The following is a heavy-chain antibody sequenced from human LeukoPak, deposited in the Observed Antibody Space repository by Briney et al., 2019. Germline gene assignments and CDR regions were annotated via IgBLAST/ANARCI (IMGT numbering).Heavy chain of an antibody. D-gene: IGHD6-13*01. J-gene: IGHJ6*02. Sequence: GASVKVSCKASGGTFSSYAVSWVRQAPGQGLEWMGGIIPIFGTANYAQKFQGRVTITADKSTSTAYMELSSLRSEDTAVYYCARGIAAAGGPRRDYYYYGMDVWGQGTTVTVSS. V-gene: IGHV1-69*06. CDR2: IIPIFGTA. CDR3: ARGIAAAGGPRRDYYYYGMDV. CDR1: GGTFSSYA.